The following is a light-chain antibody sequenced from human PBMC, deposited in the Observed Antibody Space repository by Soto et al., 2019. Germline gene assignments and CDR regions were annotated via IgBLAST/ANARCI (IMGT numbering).Light chain of an antibody. CDR1: QTISSW. Sequence: IQMTKSPSTLSGTVGDRVTITCRASQTISSWLAWYQQKPGKAPKLLIYDASSLESGVPSRFSGSGSGTEFTLTISSLQPDDFATYYCQQYNSYSGTFGQGTKVDI. V-gene: IGKV1-5*01. CDR2: DAS. J-gene: IGKJ1*01. CDR3: QQYNSYSGT.